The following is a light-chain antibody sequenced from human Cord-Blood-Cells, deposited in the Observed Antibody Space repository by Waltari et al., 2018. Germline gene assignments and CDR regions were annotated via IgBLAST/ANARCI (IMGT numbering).Light chain of an antibody. CDR3: QQRSNWLT. Sequence: EIVLTQSPATLSLSPGERATLSCRASQSVSSYLAWYQQKPGQAPRLLIYDASNRATGIPARFSGSGSGTDVTLTISSLGPEDFAVYYCQQRSNWLTFGGGTKVEIK. V-gene: IGKV3-11*01. CDR1: QSVSSY. J-gene: IGKJ4*01. CDR2: DAS.